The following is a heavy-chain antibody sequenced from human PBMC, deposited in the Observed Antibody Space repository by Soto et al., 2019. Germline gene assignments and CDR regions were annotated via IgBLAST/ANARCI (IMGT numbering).Heavy chain of an antibody. Sequence: QVQLVQSGAEVKKPGASVKVSCKASGYTFTSYGISWVRQAPGQGLEWMGWISAYNGNTNYAQKLEGRVTMTTDTSTSTAYGELRSQRSDDTAVYYCAREETGSYSPPRYWGQGTLVTVSS. CDR3: AREETGSYSPPRY. V-gene: IGHV1-18*01. J-gene: IGHJ4*02. D-gene: IGHD1-26*01. CDR2: ISAYNGNT. CDR1: GYTFTSYG.